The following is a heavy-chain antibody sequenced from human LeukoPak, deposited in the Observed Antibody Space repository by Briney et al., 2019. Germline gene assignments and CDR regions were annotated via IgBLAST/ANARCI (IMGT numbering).Heavy chain of an antibody. J-gene: IGHJ3*02. D-gene: IGHD3-9*01. Sequence: PGGSLRLSCAASGFTFSSYWMSWVRQAPGKGLEWVANIKQDGSEKYYVDSVKGRFTISRDNAKNSLYLQMSSLRAEDTAVYYCARELLRYFDWLTDAFDIWGQGTMVTVSS. CDR1: GFTFSSYW. CDR3: ARELLRYFDWLTDAFDI. CDR2: IKQDGSEK. V-gene: IGHV3-7*01.